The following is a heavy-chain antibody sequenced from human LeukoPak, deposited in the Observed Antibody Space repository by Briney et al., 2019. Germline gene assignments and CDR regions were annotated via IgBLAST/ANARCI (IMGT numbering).Heavy chain of an antibody. CDR1: GGSISSSSYY. J-gene: IGHJ6*03. CDR3: ARSNAFWGYSSSSRRVTKPGYYYMDV. CDR2: INHSGST. V-gene: IGHV4-39*07. Sequence: SETLSLTCTVSGGSISSSSYYWGWIRQPPGKGLEWIGEINHSGSTNYNPSLKSRVTISVDTSKNQFSLKLSSVTAADTAVYYCARSNAFWGYSSSSRRVTKPGYYYMDVWGKGTTVTVSS. D-gene: IGHD6-6*01.